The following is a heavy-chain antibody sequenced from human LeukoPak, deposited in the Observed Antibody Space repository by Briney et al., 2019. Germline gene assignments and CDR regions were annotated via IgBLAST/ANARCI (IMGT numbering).Heavy chain of an antibody. Sequence: TSETLSLTSTVSGGSISSYYWSWIRQPPGKGLEWIGYIYYSGSTNYNPSLKSRVTISVDTSKNQFSLKLSSVTAADTAVYYCARDKGDFDYWGQGTLVTVSS. D-gene: IGHD3-16*01. CDR3: ARDKGDFDY. CDR1: GGSISSYY. CDR2: IYYSGST. V-gene: IGHV4-59*01. J-gene: IGHJ4*02.